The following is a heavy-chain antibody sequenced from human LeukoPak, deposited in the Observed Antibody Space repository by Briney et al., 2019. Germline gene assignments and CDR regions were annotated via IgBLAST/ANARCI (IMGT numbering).Heavy chain of an antibody. V-gene: IGHV1-18*01. Sequence: ASVKVSCKASGYTFTSYGITWVRQAPGQGLERMGWISAYNGNTNYAQKVQGRVTMTRDTSTSTAYMELRSLRSDDTAVYYCAREEGDWGDAFDIWGQGTLVTVSS. J-gene: IGHJ3*02. D-gene: IGHD2-21*02. CDR3: AREEGDWGDAFDI. CDR2: ISAYNGNT. CDR1: GYTFTSYG.